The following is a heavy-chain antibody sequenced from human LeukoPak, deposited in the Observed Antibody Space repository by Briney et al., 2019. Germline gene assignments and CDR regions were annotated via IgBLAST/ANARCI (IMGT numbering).Heavy chain of an antibody. V-gene: IGHV4-59*01. Sequence: KPSETLSLTCTVSGGSISSYYWSWIRQPPGKGLEWIGYIYYSGSTNYNPSLRGRVTISVDTSKNHFSLRLSSVTAAATAVYYCARKSTSWYAPFDSWGQGTLVTVSS. D-gene: IGHD2-2*01. J-gene: IGHJ4*02. CDR2: IYYSGST. CDR3: ARKSTSWYAPFDS. CDR1: GGSISSYY.